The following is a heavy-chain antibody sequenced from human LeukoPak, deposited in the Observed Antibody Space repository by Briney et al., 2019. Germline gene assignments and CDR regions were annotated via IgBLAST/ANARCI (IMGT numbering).Heavy chain of an antibody. Sequence: SETLSLTCAVYGGSFSGYYWSWIRRPPGKGLEWIGEINHSGSTNYNPSLKSRVTISVDTSKNQFSLKLSSVTAADTAVYYCARRYYYGSGSYPQGYFDYWGQGTLVTVSS. D-gene: IGHD3-10*01. CDR2: INHSGST. CDR3: ARRYYYGSGSYPQGYFDY. V-gene: IGHV4-34*01. J-gene: IGHJ4*02. CDR1: GGSFSGYY.